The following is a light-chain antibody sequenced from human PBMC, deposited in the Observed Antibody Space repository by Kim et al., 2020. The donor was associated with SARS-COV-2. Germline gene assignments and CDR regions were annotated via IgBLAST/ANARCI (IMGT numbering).Light chain of an antibody. V-gene: IGLV3-1*01. CDR1: KLGDKY. J-gene: IGLJ2*01. CDR2: QDT. Sequence: SYELTQPPSVSVSPGQTATITCSGDKLGDKYACWYLHKPGQSPVLVIYQDTKRPSGIPERFSGSNSGNTATLTISGTQAMDEADYYCQAWDTSTVVFGGGTQLTVL. CDR3: QAWDTSTVV.